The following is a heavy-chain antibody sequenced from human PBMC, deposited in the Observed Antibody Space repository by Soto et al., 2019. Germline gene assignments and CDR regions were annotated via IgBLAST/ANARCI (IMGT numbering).Heavy chain of an antibody. D-gene: IGHD3-10*01. CDR1: VYTFTSYG. V-gene: IGHV1-18*01. J-gene: IGHJ4*02. CDR3: ARDRGITMVRGAPGY. CDR2: ISAYNGNT. Sequence: XSVKVSCKASVYTFTSYGISWVRQAPGQGLEWMGWISAYNGNTNYAQKLQGRVTMTTDTSTSTAYMELRSLRSDDTAVYYCARDRGITMVRGAPGYWGQGTLVTVSS.